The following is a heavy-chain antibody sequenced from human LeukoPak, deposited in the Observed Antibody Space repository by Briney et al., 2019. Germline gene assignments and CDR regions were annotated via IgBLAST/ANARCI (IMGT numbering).Heavy chain of an antibody. Sequence: QPGGSLRLSCAASGFSFSSYGMKWVRQALGKGLEWVSYISSGGSLIQYADSVKGRFTISRDNARSSLYLQMNSLRDDDTALYFCAREGHYAALDIWGQGTMVTVSS. CDR3: AREGHYAALDI. D-gene: IGHD2-2*01. V-gene: IGHV3-48*02. CDR1: GFSFSSYG. CDR2: ISSGGSLI. J-gene: IGHJ3*02.